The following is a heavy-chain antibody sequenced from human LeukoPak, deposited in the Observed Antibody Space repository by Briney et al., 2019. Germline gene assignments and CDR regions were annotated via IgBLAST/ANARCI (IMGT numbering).Heavy chain of an antibody. J-gene: IGHJ6*03. Sequence: GGSLRLSCAASGFTFSSYSMNWVRQAPGKGLEWVAFIRYDGSNKYYADSVKGRFTISRDNSKNTLYLHMNSLRAEDTAVYYCAKDNIRGDSLVVDYYYYMDVWGKGTTVTVSS. CDR2: IRYDGSNK. CDR1: GFTFSSYS. V-gene: IGHV3-30*02. D-gene: IGHD3-22*01. CDR3: AKDNIRGDSLVVDYYYYMDV.